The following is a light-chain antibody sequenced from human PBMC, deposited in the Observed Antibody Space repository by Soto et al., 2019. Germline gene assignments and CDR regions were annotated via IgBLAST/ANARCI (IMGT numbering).Light chain of an antibody. CDR3: QQNYSPPLS. V-gene: IGKV1-39*01. J-gene: IGKJ4*01. CDR2: SAS. Sequence: DIQMTQSPSSLSASVGDRVTITCRASQSISSYLAWFQQKPGEAPRLLIYSASSLPSGVPSRFVGSGSGTDFTLTISSLQPEDFATYYCQQNYSPPLSFGGGTKVEI. CDR1: QSISSY.